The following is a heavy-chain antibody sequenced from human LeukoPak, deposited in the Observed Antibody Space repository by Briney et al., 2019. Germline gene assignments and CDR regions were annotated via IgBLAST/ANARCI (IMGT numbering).Heavy chain of an antibody. Sequence: GGSLRLSCAASGFTFSSYGMHWVRQAPGKGLEWVAFIRYDGSNKYYADSVKGRFTISRDNSKNTLYLQMNSLRAEDTAVYYCAKDPGGYSSGWYEDYWGQGTLVTVSS. J-gene: IGHJ4*02. V-gene: IGHV3-30*02. D-gene: IGHD6-19*01. CDR3: AKDPGGYSSGWYEDY. CDR1: GFTFSSYG. CDR2: IRYDGSNK.